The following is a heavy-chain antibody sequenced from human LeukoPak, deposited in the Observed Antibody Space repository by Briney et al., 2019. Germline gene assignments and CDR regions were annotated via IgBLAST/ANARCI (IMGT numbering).Heavy chain of an antibody. J-gene: IGHJ3*02. CDR3: AKSADYDYVWGSSNAFDI. CDR1: GFTFSSYA. Sequence: HAGGSLRLSCAASGFTFSSYAMSWVRQAPGKGLEWVSAISGSGGSTYYADSVKGRFTISRDNSNHTLYLPMNTLRPEDTAVYYCAKSADYDYVWGSSNAFDIWGQGTMVTVSS. V-gene: IGHV3-23*01. CDR2: ISGSGGST. D-gene: IGHD3-16*01.